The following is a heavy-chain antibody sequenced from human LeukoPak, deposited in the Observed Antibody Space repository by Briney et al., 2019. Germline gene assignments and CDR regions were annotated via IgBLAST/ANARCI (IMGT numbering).Heavy chain of an antibody. CDR3: EKLRSSSSSDAFDI. V-gene: IGHV3-23*01. Sequence: PGGSLRLSYSASGFTFSSYAMNWVRQAPAKGLEWVSGVSGCGDATFYADSVKGRFTISRDNSKNTLYLQMTSLRAEATAVYYCEKLRSSSSSDAFDIWGQGTMVTVSS. D-gene: IGHD2-2*01. CDR1: GFTFSSYA. CDR2: VSGCGDAT. J-gene: IGHJ3*02.